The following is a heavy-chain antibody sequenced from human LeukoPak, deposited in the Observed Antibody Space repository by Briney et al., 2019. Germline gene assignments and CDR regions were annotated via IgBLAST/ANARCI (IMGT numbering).Heavy chain of an antibody. CDR3: ARDRAYSYGEFDY. D-gene: IGHD5-18*01. Sequence: PGGSLRLSCAASGFTFRTYWMHWVPQVPGRGLVWVSRISSDGSDTTYADSVKGRFTLSRDNAKNTLYLQMNSLRAEDTAVYYCARDRAYSYGEFDYWGQGTLVSVSS. CDR1: GFTFRTYW. V-gene: IGHV3-74*01. CDR2: ISSDGSDT. J-gene: IGHJ4*02.